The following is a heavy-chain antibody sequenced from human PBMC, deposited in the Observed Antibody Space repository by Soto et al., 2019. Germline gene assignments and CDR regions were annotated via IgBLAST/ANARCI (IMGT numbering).Heavy chain of an antibody. Sequence: ASVKVSCKASGGTFSSYAISWLRQAPGQGLEWMGGIIPIFGTANYAQKFQGRVTITADESTSTAYMELSSLRSEDTAVYYCARGPSRSSWLIPSYYYYGMDVWGQGTTVTVSS. CDR1: GGTFSSYA. V-gene: IGHV1-69*13. D-gene: IGHD6-13*01. CDR3: ARGPSRSSWLIPSYYYYGMDV. CDR2: IIPIFGTA. J-gene: IGHJ6*02.